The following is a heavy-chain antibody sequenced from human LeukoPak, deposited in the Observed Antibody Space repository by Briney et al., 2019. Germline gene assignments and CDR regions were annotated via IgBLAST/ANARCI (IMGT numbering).Heavy chain of an antibody. Sequence: SETLSLTCAVYGGSFSGYYWSWIRQPPGKGLEWIGEINHSGSTNYNPSLKSRVTISVDTSKNQFSLKLSSVTAADTAVYYCARVSRPRRVVAATQGFNAFDIWGQGTMVTVSS. CDR2: INHSGST. CDR3: ARVSRPRRVVAATQGFNAFDI. CDR1: GGSFSGYY. J-gene: IGHJ3*02. V-gene: IGHV4-34*01. D-gene: IGHD2-15*01.